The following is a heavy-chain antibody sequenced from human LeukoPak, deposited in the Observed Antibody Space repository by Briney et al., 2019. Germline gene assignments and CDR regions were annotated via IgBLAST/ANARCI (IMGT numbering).Heavy chain of an antibody. CDR3: AKDAIVGAKKFYFDY. Sequence: PGGSLRLSCAASGFTFSSYGMHWVRQAPGKGLEWVAVIWYDGSNKYYADSVKGRFTISRDNSKNTLYLQMNSLRAEDTAVYYCAKDAIVGAKKFYFDYWGQGTLVTVSS. V-gene: IGHV3-33*06. D-gene: IGHD1-26*01. J-gene: IGHJ4*02. CDR2: IWYDGSNK. CDR1: GFTFSSYG.